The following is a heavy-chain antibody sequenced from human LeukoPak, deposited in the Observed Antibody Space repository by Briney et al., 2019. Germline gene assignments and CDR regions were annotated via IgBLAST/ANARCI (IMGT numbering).Heavy chain of an antibody. CDR3: AREVAVAWNWFDP. Sequence: SSETLSLTCTVSGGSISSYYWTWIRQPAGKGLEWIGRIYDSGRTNYCPSLKSRVTISLDKSKNQFSLKLNSVTAADTAVYYGAREVAVAWNWFDPWGQGILVTVSS. D-gene: IGHD6-19*01. CDR2: IYDSGRT. J-gene: IGHJ5*02. CDR1: GGSISSYY. V-gene: IGHV4-4*07.